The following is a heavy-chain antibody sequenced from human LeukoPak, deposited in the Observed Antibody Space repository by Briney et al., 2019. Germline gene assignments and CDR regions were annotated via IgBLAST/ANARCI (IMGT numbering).Heavy chain of an antibody. V-gene: IGHV3-49*04. CDR3: TRGLSANGDYGY. J-gene: IGHJ4*02. D-gene: IGHD4-17*01. CDR2: IRSKGYGGTT. Sequence: GGSLRLSCAASGFTFSDHYMDWVRQAPGKGLEWVGFIRSKGYGGTTEYAASVKGRFTISRDDSKSIAYLQMNSLKTEDTAVYYCTRGLSANGDYGYWGQGTLVTVSS. CDR1: GFTFSDHY.